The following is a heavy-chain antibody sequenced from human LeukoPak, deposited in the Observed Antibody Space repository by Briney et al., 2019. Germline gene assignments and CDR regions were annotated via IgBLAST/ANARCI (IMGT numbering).Heavy chain of an antibody. CDR1: GGSFSGYS. CDR3: ARGVDYYGV. V-gene: IGHV4-34*01. D-gene: IGHD3-10*01. CDR2: INHSGGT. J-gene: IGHJ4*02. Sequence: PSETLSLTCAVYGGSFSGYSWNWIRQPPVKGLEWIGEINHSGGTNYNPSLKSRVTISVDTSEKQFSLKLSSVTAADTAVYYCARGVDYYGVWGQGTLVTVSS.